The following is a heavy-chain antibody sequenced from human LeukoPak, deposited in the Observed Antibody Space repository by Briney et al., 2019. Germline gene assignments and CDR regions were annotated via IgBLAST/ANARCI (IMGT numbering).Heavy chain of an antibody. CDR1: GGSFSGYY. CDR2: INHSGST. D-gene: IGHD6-13*01. CDR3: ASSSWLRSLYFDY. Sequence: PSEALSLTCAAYGGSFSGYYWSWIRQPPGKGLEWIGEINHSGSTNYNPPLKSRVTISVDTSKNQFSLKLSSVTAADTAVYYCASSSWLRSLYFDYWGQGTLVTVSS. V-gene: IGHV4-34*01. J-gene: IGHJ4*02.